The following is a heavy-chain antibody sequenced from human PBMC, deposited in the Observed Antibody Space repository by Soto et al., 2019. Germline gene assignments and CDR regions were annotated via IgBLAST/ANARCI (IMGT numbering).Heavy chain of an antibody. CDR1: GGYISSYY. Sequence: SETMSLTCTVSGGYISSYYWSWIRKPTGKGLEWIGYIYYSGSTNYNPSLKSRVTISVDTSKNQFSLKLSSVTAADTAVYYCARVATPGYCSGGSCYSNWFDPWSQGTLVTVSS. D-gene: IGHD2-15*01. CDR3: ARVATPGYCSGGSCYSNWFDP. V-gene: IGHV4-59*01. J-gene: IGHJ5*02. CDR2: IYYSGST.